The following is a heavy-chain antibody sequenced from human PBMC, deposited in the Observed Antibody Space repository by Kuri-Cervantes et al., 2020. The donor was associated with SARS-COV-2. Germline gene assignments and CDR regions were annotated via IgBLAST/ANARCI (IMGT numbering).Heavy chain of an antibody. J-gene: IGHJ4*02. CDR3: ARADGITMIVETRPTDY. V-gene: IGHV3-48*01. CDR2: ISSSSSTI. Sequence: LSLTCAASGFTFSTYNMNWVRQAPGKGLEWVSYISSSSSTIYYAESVRGRFTISRDNSENTLYLQMNSLRAEDTAVYYCARADGITMIVETRPTDYWGQGTLVTVSS. CDR1: GFTFSTYN. D-gene: IGHD3-22*01.